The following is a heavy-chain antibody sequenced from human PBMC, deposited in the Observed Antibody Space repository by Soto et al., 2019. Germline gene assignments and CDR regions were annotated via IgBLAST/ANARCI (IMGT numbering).Heavy chain of an antibody. CDR1: GGSISSYY. Sequence: QVQLQESGPGLVKPSETLSLTCTVSGGSISSYYWSWLRQPAGKGLEWIGRIYTSGSTNYNPSLKSRVTMTIDKSKNQFSLKLSSVTAADTAVYYWARSSTSYYYYYGMDVWGQGTTVTVSS. D-gene: IGHD2-2*01. J-gene: IGHJ6*02. CDR3: ARSSTSYYYYYGMDV. V-gene: IGHV4-4*07. CDR2: IYTSGST.